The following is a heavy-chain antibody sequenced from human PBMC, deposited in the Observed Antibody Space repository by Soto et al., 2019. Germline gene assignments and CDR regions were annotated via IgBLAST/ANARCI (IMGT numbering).Heavy chain of an antibody. CDR3: ARGRYYYDSSGYYSELLDY. Sequence: SVKVSCKASGGTFSSYAISWVRQAPGQGLEWMGGIIPIFGTANYAQKFQGRVTITADKSTSTAYMELSSLRSEDTAVYYCARGRYYYDSSGYYSELLDYWGQGTLVSVSS. D-gene: IGHD3-22*01. J-gene: IGHJ4*02. CDR2: IIPIFGTA. CDR1: GGTFSSYA. V-gene: IGHV1-69*06.